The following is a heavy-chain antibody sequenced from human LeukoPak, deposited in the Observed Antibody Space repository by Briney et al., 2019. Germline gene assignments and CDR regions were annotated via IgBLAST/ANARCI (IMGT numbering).Heavy chain of an antibody. J-gene: IGHJ3*02. CDR1: GFTFSSYW. Sequence: GGSLRLSCAASGFTFSSYWIHWVRHAPGKGLVWVSRINSDGSSTTYADSVKGRFTISRDNAKNTLYLQMNSLRAEDTAVYYCARTTYYVIRDAFDIWGQGTVVTVSS. V-gene: IGHV3-74*01. CDR2: INSDGSST. CDR3: ARTTYYVIRDAFDI. D-gene: IGHD3-9*01.